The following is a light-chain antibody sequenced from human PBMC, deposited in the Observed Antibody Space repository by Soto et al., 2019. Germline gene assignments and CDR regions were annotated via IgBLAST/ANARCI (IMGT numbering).Light chain of an antibody. J-gene: IGLJ2*01. Sequence: TQDPSLTVSPGGTVTLTCGSSTGGVTSGHYPHWFQKKPGQAPRTLIHDTSNKHSWTPARFSGSLLGGKAALTLSGAQTEDEAEYSCLLAYNDAWVFGGGTQMTVL. V-gene: IGLV7-46*01. CDR1: TGGVTSGHY. CDR2: DTS. CDR3: LLAYNDAWV.